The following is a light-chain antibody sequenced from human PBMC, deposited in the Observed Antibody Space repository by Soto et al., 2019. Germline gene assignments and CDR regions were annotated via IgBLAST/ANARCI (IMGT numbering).Light chain of an antibody. CDR1: QTISTW. CDR3: QQYDSPLTWT. CDR2: DAS. J-gene: IGKJ1*01. Sequence: DIQVTQSPPTLSASVGDRVTITCRASQTISTWMAWYQQKPGKAPKLLVYDASTLQSGVASRFSGSGSGTEFTLTISRLEPEDFAVYYCQQYDSPLTWTFGQGTKVDI. V-gene: IGKV1-5*01.